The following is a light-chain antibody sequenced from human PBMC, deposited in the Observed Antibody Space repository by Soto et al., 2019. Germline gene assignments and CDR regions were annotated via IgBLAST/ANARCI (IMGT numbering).Light chain of an antibody. CDR3: QQYGRSPLT. CDR1: QSVSSSY. V-gene: IGKV3-20*01. CDR2: GAS. J-gene: IGKJ4*01. Sequence: EIGLTQSPGTLSLSPGERATLSCRASQSVSSSYLAWYQQKPGQAPRLLIYGASSRATGIPDRFSGSGSGTDFTLTISILEHEDFAVYYCQQYGRSPLTFGGGAKVEIK.